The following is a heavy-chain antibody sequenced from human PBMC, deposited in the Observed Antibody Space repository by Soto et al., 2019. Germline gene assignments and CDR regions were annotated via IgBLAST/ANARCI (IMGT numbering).Heavy chain of an antibody. D-gene: IGHD6-19*01. CDR2: INPNSGGT. J-gene: IGHJ4*02. CDR1: GYTFTGYY. Sequence: ASVKVSCKASGYTFTGYYMHWVRQAPGQGLEWMGWINPNSGGTNYAQKFQGWVTMTRDTSISTAYMELSRLRSDDTAVYYCARGEYSSGWLDDYRGQGTLVTVSS. CDR3: ARGEYSSGWLDDY. V-gene: IGHV1-2*04.